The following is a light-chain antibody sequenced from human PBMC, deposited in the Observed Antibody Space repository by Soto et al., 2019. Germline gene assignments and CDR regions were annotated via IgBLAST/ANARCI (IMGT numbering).Light chain of an antibody. CDR1: SSDVGGYNY. CDR2: DVS. Sequence: QSALTQPRSVSGSPGQSVTISCTGTSSDVGGYNYVSWYQQHPGKAPKLMIYDVSKRPSGVPDRFSGSKSGNTASLTISGLQAEDEADYYCCSYVGSYTLYVVFGGGTKLTVL. V-gene: IGLV2-11*01. J-gene: IGLJ2*01. CDR3: CSYVGSYTLYVV.